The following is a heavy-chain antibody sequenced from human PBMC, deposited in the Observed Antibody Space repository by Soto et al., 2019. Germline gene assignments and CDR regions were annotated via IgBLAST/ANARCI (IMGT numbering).Heavy chain of an antibody. CDR3: ARGSYQLLFYYYYMDV. J-gene: IGHJ6*03. CDR1: GYTFTSYD. V-gene: IGHV1-8*01. CDR2: MNPNSGNT. Sequence: ASVKVSCKASGYTFTSYDINWVRQATGQGLEWMGWMNPNSGNTGYAQKFQGRVTMTRNTSISTAYMELSSLRSEDTAVYYCARGSYQLLFYYYYMDVWGKGTPVTVS. D-gene: IGHD2-2*01.